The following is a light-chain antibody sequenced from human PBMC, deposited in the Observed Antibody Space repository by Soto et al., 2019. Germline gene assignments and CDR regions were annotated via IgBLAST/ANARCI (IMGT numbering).Light chain of an antibody. V-gene: IGKV4-1*01. CDR2: WAS. CDR3: QQYYETPLT. Sequence: DIVMTQSPDSLAVSLGERATINCKSSQSVLHSSNNENYLAWVQQKPGQPPKLLIYWASTRESGVPDRVSGSGSGTDFTLTISSLQAEDVAVYYCQQYYETPLTFGGGTKVEIK. J-gene: IGKJ4*01. CDR1: QSVLHSSNNENY.